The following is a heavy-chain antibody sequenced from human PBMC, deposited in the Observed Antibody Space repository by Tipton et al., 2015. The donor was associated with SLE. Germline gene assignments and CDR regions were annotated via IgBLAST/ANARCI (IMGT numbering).Heavy chain of an antibody. CDR1: GGSISSSSYY. CDR2: IYYSGST. J-gene: IGHJ4*02. V-gene: IGHV4-39*01. CDR3: ASHGTILTGPNFDY. D-gene: IGHD3-9*01. Sequence: LRLSCTVSGGSISSSSYYWGWIRQPPGKGMEWIGSIYYSGSTYYNPSLKSRVTISVDTSKNQFSLKLSSVTAADTAVYYCASHGTILTGPNFDYWGQGTLVTVSS.